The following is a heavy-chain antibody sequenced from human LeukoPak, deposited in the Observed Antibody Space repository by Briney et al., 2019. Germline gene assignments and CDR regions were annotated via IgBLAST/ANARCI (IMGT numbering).Heavy chain of an antibody. J-gene: IGHJ4*02. CDR2: IIPILGIA. CDR1: GGTFSSYA. V-gene: IGHV1-69*04. Sequence: SVKVSCKATGGTFSSYAISWVRQAPGQGLEWMGRIIPILGIANYAQKFQGRVTITADKSTSTAYMELSSLRSEDTAVYYCARDRSDYYDSSGYSDYWGQGTLVTVSS. CDR3: ARDRSDYYDSSGYSDY. D-gene: IGHD3-22*01.